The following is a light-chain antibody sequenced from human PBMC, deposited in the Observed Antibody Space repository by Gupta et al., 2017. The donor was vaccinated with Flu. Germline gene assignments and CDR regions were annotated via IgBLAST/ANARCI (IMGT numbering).Light chain of an antibody. Sequence: SSDVGGYNYVSWYQHYPGKAPKLMIYDVSNRPSGVSYRFSGSKSGNTASLTISGLQADDEADYYCSSYTSSRTYVFGTGTKVTVL. CDR1: SSDVGGYNY. CDR2: DVS. J-gene: IGLJ1*01. CDR3: SSYTSSRTYV. V-gene: IGLV2-14*03.